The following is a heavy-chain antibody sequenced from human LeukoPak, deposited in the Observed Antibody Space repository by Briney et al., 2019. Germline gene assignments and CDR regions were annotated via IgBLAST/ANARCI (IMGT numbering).Heavy chain of an antibody. CDR1: GFTFRSYE. D-gene: IGHD1-26*01. Sequence: PVGSLRLSFAASGFTFRSYEMNWVRQAPGKGLEWASYISSSGSTIYYADSVKGRFTISRDNAQNSLYLQMNSLRAQDTAVYYCAKDGPAIRWELLMGAFDYWGQGTLVTVSS. J-gene: IGHJ4*02. V-gene: IGHV3-48*03. CDR3: AKDGPAIRWELLMGAFDY. CDR2: ISSSGSTI.